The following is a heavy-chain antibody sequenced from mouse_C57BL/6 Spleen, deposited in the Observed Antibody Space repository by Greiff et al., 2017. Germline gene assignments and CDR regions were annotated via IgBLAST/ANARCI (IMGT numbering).Heavy chain of an antibody. Sequence: VQLQQPGAELVRPGSSVKLSCKASGYTFSSYWMHWVKQRPIQGLEWIGNIDPSDSETHYNQKFKDKATLTVDKSSSTAYMQLSSLTSEDSAVYYCARWGYYGPSYYFDYWGQGTTRTVSS. CDR2: IDPSDSET. D-gene: IGHD1-1*01. CDR1: GYTFSSYW. J-gene: IGHJ2*01. V-gene: IGHV1-52*01. CDR3: ARWGYYGPSYYFDY.